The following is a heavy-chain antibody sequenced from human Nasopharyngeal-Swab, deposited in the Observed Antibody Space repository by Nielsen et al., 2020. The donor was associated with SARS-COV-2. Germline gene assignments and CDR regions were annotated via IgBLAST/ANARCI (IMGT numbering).Heavy chain of an antibody. V-gene: IGHV4-31*03. Sequence: SETLSLTCTVSGGSISSGGYYWSWIRQHPGKGLEWIGYIYYSGGTYYNPSLKSRVTISVDTSKNQFSLKLSSVTAADTAVYYCARRPAELAYNWNYGVAFDIWGQGTMVTVSS. J-gene: IGHJ3*02. CDR1: GGSISSGGYY. CDR2: IYYSGGT. CDR3: ARRPAELAYNWNYGVAFDI. D-gene: IGHD1-7*01.